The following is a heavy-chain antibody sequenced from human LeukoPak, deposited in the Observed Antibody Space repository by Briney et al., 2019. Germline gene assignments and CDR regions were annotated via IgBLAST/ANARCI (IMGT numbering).Heavy chain of an antibody. J-gene: IGHJ4*02. CDR2: INPNGGGT. CDR3: TRDLTRGGDY. D-gene: IGHD1-1*01. Sequence: GASVKVSCKASGYTFTTYGITWVRQAPGQGLEWMGWINPNGGGTNHAQKFQGRVTMTRDTSISTSYMELSRLTSDDTAVYFCTRDLTRGGDYWGQGTLVIVSS. V-gene: IGHV1-2*02. CDR1: GYTFTTYG.